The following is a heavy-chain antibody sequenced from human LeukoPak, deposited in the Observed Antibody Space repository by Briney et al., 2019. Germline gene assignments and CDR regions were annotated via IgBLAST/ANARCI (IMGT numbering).Heavy chain of an antibody. D-gene: IGHD3-22*01. Sequence: SETLSLTCTVSGGSVSSSSYYWGWIRQPPGKGLEWIGSFSNGGSAYYHPSLQSRVTLSVDTSKNQFSLNLRSVSAADTAVYYCARVPYYDSSGSKIDYWGQGTLLPV. V-gene: IGHV4-39*07. CDR1: GGSVSSSSYY. CDR3: ARVPYYDSSGSKIDY. CDR2: FSNGGSA. J-gene: IGHJ4*02.